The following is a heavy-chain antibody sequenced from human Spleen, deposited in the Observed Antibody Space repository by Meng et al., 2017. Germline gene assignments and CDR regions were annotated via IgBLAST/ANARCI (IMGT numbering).Heavy chain of an antibody. CDR1: GFSFSDFY. J-gene: IGHJ6*02. CDR2: ISSSGSTI. V-gene: IGHV3-11*01. Sequence: GGSLRLSCATSGFSFSDFYMSWIRQAPGKGLEWVSYISSSGSTIYYADSVKGRFTISRDNAKNSLYLQMNSLRAEDTAVYYCAGDYGDYYYYGVDVWGQGTTVTVSS. CDR3: AGDYGDYYYYGVDV. D-gene: IGHD4-17*01.